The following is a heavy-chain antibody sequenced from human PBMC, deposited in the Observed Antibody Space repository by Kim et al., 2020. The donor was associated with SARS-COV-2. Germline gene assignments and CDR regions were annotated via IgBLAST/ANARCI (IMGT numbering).Heavy chain of an antibody. D-gene: IGHD2-15*01. CDR2: ISGGGTNT. J-gene: IGHJ4*02. Sequence: GGSLRLSCAASGFTFSSYAMNWVRQPPGKGLEWVSLISGGGTNTYYADSVKGRFTISRDNSKNTLYLQMNSLRAEDTAVYYCARRWTVDYWGPGTLVTVS. CDR3: ARRWTVDY. CDR1: GFTFSSYA. V-gene: IGHV3-23*01.